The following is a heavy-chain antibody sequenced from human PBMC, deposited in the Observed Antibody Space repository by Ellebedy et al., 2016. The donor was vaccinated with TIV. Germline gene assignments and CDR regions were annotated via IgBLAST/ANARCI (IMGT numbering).Heavy chain of an antibody. D-gene: IGHD4-17*01. CDR2: MNPNSGDT. V-gene: IGHV1-8*01. Sequence: ASVKVSCKSSGYTFTSYTIHWVRQASGQGLEWMGWMNPNSGDTGYSLKFQGRVTMTTNRSISTAYMELLSLASDDTAMYYCAREGGRGYGEIDDWGQGTLVTVSS. CDR1: GYTFTSYT. J-gene: IGHJ4*02. CDR3: AREGGRGYGEIDD.